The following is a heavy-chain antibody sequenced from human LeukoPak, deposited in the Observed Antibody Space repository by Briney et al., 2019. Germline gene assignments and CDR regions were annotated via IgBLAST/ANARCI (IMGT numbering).Heavy chain of an antibody. J-gene: IGHJ4*02. CDR1: GFTFSSYS. CDR2: VSSDGSDK. CDR3: ARPTVNTSRRSDFDY. V-gene: IGHV3-30*04. Sequence: GGSLRLSCAASGFTFSSYSMDWVRQAPGKGLEWVAVVSSDGSDKYYAESVKGRFTISRDNSKNTLYLQMNSLRAEDTAVYYCARPTVNTSRRSDFDYWGQGTLVTVSS. D-gene: IGHD4-17*01.